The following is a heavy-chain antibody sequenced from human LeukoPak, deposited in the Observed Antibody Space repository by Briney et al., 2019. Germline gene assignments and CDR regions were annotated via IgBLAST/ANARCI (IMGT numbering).Heavy chain of an antibody. V-gene: IGHV4-59*12. Sequence: SETLSLTCTVSGDSISSYYWSWIRQPPGKGLEWIGYIYYSGSTNYNPSLKSRVTISVATSKNQLSLKLSSVTVADAAVYYCAGGQWLVWGVYWGQGTLVTVSS. CDR1: GDSISSYY. J-gene: IGHJ4*02. CDR2: IYYSGST. D-gene: IGHD6-19*01. CDR3: AGGQWLVWGVY.